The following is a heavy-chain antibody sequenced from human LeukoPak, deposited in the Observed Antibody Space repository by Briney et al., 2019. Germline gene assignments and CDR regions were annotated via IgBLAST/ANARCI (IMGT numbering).Heavy chain of an antibody. Sequence: GGSLRLSCAASGFTFSDYYVSWIRQAPGKGLEWVSYISRSVGTIYYADSVKGRFIISRDNAKNSLYLQMNSLRAEDTAVYYCARAKDYISMIVVVTPDYWGQGTLVTVSS. D-gene: IGHD3-22*01. CDR3: ARAKDYISMIVVVTPDY. J-gene: IGHJ4*02. CDR1: GFTFSDYY. V-gene: IGHV3-11*01. CDR2: ISRSVGTI.